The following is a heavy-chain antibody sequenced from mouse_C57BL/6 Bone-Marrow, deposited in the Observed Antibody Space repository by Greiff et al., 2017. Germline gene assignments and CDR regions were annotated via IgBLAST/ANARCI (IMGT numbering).Heavy chain of an antibody. J-gene: IGHJ3*01. CDR2: IYPRSGNT. Sequence: QVQLKQSGAELARPGASVKLSCKASGYTFTSYGISWVKQRTGQGLEWIGEIYPRSGNTYYNEKFKGKATLTADKSSSTAYMELRSLTSEDSAVYVCARAYGGFADWGQGTLVTVAA. V-gene: IGHV1-81*01. CDR3: ARAYGGFAD. CDR1: GYTFTSYG. D-gene: IGHD1-1*01.